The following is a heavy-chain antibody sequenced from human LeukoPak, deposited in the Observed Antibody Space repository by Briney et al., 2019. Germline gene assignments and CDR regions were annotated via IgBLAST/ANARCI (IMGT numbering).Heavy chain of an antibody. CDR2: AYYSGHT. J-gene: IGHJ4*02. CDR1: GGSISDNY. D-gene: IGHD2-15*01. CDR3: ARHPFATPFDY. Sequence: SETLSLTCTVSGGSISDNYWSWIRQPPGKGLEWIGYAYYSGHTNYNSSLKSRVTLSLDTSKTQFSLRLSSVTAADTAVYFCARHPFATPFDYWGPGTLVTVSS. V-gene: IGHV4-59*08.